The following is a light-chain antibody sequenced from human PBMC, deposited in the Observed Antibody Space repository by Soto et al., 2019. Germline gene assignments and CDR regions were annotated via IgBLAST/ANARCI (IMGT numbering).Light chain of an antibody. CDR2: GAS. CDR1: PRISSN. CDR3: QHYNNWPPYT. V-gene: IGKV3D-15*01. J-gene: IGKJ5*01. Sequence: NVMNQSPDTLSVSPGGRAPLLRRASPRISSNLAWYQQKPGQAPRLLIYGASTRATGVPARFSGSGSETDFTLTISNLQSEDCAVYYCQHYNNWPPYTFGQGTRLEIK.